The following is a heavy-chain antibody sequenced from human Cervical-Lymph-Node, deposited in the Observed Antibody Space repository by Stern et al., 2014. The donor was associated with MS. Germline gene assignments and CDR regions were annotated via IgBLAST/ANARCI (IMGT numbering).Heavy chain of an antibody. CDR3: AADRYSYGFGDY. Sequence: MQLVESGPEVKKPGTSVKVSCKASGFTFTSSAVQWVRQARGQRLEWLGWIVVGSGNTNYAQKFQERVTITRDMSTSTAYMELSSLRSEDTAVYYCAADRYSYGFGDYWGQGTLVTVSS. CDR2: IVVGSGNT. CDR1: GFTFTSSA. J-gene: IGHJ4*02. V-gene: IGHV1-58*01. D-gene: IGHD5-18*01.